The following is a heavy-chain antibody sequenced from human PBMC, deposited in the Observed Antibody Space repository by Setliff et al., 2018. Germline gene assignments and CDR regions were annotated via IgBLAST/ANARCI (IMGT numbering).Heavy chain of an antibody. Sequence: GGSLRLSCAASGFTLSSFAMNWVRQAPGQGLEWVASISGSGDTTYYADSVKGRFTLSRDNTKNSLYLQINSLRAEDTAVYYCAREALSYNSYLSTDYWGQGTLVTVS. CDR2: ISGSGDTT. CDR1: GFTLSSFA. V-gene: IGHV3-23*01. J-gene: IGHJ4*02. D-gene: IGHD3-10*01. CDR3: AREALSYNSYLSTDY.